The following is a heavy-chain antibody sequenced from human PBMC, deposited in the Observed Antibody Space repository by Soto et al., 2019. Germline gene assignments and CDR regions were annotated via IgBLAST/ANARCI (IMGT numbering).Heavy chain of an antibody. D-gene: IGHD2-15*01. CDR1: GFPFSSYG. CDR2: ISYDGTNQ. V-gene: IGHV3-30*03. J-gene: IGHJ4*02. CDR3: AGGQSYFDY. Sequence: QVQLVESGGGVVQPGRSLRLSCAASGFPFSSYGMHWVRQAPGKGLDWVALISYDGTNQYYADSVKGRFTVSRDNSRNALCLHMSGLRAEETAVYYCAGGQSYFDYCGQGTLVSVSS.